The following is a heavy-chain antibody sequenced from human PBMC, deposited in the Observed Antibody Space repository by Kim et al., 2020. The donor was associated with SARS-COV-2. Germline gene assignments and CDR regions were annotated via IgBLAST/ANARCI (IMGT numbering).Heavy chain of an antibody. Sequence: GGSLRLSCAASGFTFSSYWMSWVRQAPGKGLEWVTNIKQDGSEKYYVDSVKGRFTISRDNAKNSLYLQMNSLRAEDTAVYYCARDRYCSSTSCYSWNDYWGQGTLVTVSS. CDR3: ARDRYCSSTSCYSWNDY. CDR1: GFTFSSYW. V-gene: IGHV3-7*03. J-gene: IGHJ4*02. D-gene: IGHD2-2*01. CDR2: IKQDGSEK.